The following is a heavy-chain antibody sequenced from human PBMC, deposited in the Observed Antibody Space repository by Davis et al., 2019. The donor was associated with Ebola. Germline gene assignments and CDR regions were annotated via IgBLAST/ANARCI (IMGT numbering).Heavy chain of an antibody. CDR1: GGSISSYY. V-gene: IGHV4-59*01. Sequence: PSETLSLTCTVSGGSISSYYWSWIRQPPGKGLEWIGYIYYSGSTNNNPSLKSRVTMSVDTSKNQFSLKLSSVTAADTAVYYCARGAPYYYYYGMDVWGQGTTVTVSS. J-gene: IGHJ6*02. CDR2: IYYSGST. CDR3: ARGAPYYYYYGMDV.